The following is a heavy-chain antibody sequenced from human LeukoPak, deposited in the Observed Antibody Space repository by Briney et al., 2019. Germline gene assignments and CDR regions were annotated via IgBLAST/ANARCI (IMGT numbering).Heavy chain of an antibody. CDR3: ATSDYYYGSGSYYSDY. V-gene: IGHV1-18*04. Sequence: ASVKVSCKASGYTFTSYYMYWVRQAPGQGLEWMGWISAYNGNTNYAQKLQGRVTMTTDTSTSTAYMELRSLRSDDTAVYYCATSDYYYGSGSYYSDYWGQGTLVTVSS. D-gene: IGHD3-10*01. CDR2: ISAYNGNT. CDR1: GYTFTSYY. J-gene: IGHJ4*02.